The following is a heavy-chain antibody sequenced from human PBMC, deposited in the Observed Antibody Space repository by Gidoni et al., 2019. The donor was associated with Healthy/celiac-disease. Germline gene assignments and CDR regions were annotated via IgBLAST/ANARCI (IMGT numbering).Heavy chain of an antibody. V-gene: IGHV3-48*01. D-gene: IGHD5-18*01. Sequence: EVQLVESGGGLVQPGGSLRLSCAASGFTFRSYSMNWVRQAPGKGLEWVSYISSSSSTIYYADSVKGRFTISRDNAKNSLYLQMNSLRAEDTAVYYCARGDYGYSYGSWFDPWGQGTLVTVSS. CDR1: GFTFRSYS. J-gene: IGHJ5*02. CDR2: ISSSSSTI. CDR3: ARGDYGYSYGSWFDP.